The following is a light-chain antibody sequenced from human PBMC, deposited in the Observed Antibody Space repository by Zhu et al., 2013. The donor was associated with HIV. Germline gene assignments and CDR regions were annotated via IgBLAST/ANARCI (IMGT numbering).Light chain of an antibody. Sequence: DIQMTQSPTSLSASLGDRVTITCRASQAIRTYLNWYQERPGKAPKILIYGASNLPSGAPSRFSGSGSGTDFSLTISSLQPEDIATYYCQQSYTIPRTFGQGTKVEIK. CDR1: QAIRTY. CDR3: QQSYTIPRT. V-gene: IGKV1-39*01. CDR2: GAS. J-gene: IGKJ1*01.